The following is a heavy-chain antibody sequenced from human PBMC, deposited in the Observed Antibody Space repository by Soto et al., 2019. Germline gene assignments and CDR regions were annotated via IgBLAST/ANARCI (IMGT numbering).Heavy chain of an antibody. J-gene: IGHJ6*02. D-gene: IGHD3-9*01. Sequence: RLSCAASGFTFSSYWMSWVRQAPGKGLEWVANIKQDGSEKYYVDSVKGRFTISRDNAKNSLYLQMNSLRAEDTAVYYCARDQSAYYDILTGYYTDGMDVWGQGTTVTVSS. CDR3: ARDQSAYYDILTGYYTDGMDV. CDR1: GFTFSSYW. CDR2: IKQDGSEK. V-gene: IGHV3-7*01.